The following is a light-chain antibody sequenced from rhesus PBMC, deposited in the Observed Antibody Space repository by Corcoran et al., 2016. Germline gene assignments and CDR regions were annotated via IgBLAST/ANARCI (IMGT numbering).Light chain of an antibody. Sequence: DIQMTQSPSSLSAPVGDRVTITRRASENVNNYLNWYQQKPGKVPKLLIYKTSTLQSGVPSRFSGSGSETDYPFTINSLQPENVATYYCQHCYGTPLTFGGGTKVELK. J-gene: IGKJ4*01. CDR2: KTS. V-gene: IGKV1-74*01. CDR1: ENVNNY. CDR3: QHCYGTPLT.